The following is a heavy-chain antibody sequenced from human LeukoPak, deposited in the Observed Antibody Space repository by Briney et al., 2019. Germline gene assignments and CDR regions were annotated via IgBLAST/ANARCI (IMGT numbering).Heavy chain of an antibody. Sequence: SETLSLTCTVSGGSIRSYYWNWIRQPPRKGLEWIGYMYYSGSTNYNPSLKSRVTISVDTSKNQFSLKLSSVTAADTAVYYCARAVAGAGNWFDPWGQGTLVTVSS. V-gene: IGHV4-59*01. CDR2: MYYSGST. CDR3: ARAVAGAGNWFDP. D-gene: IGHD6-19*01. J-gene: IGHJ5*02. CDR1: GGSIRSYY.